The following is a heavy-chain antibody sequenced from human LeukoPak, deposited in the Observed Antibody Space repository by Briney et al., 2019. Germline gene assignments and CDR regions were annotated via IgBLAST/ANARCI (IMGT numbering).Heavy chain of an antibody. CDR3: ARAYYYDSSGYQEFDY. CDR1: GGSISSSSYY. J-gene: IGHJ4*02. D-gene: IGHD3-22*01. CDR2: IYYSGST. Sequence: SETLSLTCTVSGGSISSSSYYWGWIRQPPGKGLEWIGSIYYSGSTYYNPSLKSRVTISVDTSKNQFSLKLSSVTAADTAVYYCARAYYYDSSGYQEFDYWGQGTLVTVSS. V-gene: IGHV4-39*07.